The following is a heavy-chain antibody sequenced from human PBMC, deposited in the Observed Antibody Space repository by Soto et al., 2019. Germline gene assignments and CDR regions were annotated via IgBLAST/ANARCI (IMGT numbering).Heavy chain of an antibody. V-gene: IGHV4-38-2*02. Sequence: SERLYLTSTVSVYSISSGSYWACILQPPGKGPEWIASIYHGGTTFYNPSLKSRITISVDTSNNQFSLKLTSVTAADTAVYYCARVHVMVVAGSTFDYWGHGTLVTVSS. D-gene: IGHD6-19*01. CDR3: ARVHVMVVAGSTFDY. CDR2: IYHGGTT. CDR1: VYSISSGSY. J-gene: IGHJ4*01.